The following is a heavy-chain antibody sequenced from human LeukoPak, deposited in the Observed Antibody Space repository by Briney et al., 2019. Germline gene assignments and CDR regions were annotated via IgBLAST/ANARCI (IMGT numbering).Heavy chain of an antibody. Sequence: SETLSLTCTVSGGSISNYYWSWLRQPAGKGPEWIGRIYTSGTTHYNPSLKSRVTMSVDTSKNQFSLNLSSVTAADTAVYYCARFSSIAAAFDYWGLGTLVTVSS. V-gene: IGHV4-4*07. CDR3: ARFSSIAAAFDY. CDR1: GGSISNYY. J-gene: IGHJ4*02. D-gene: IGHD6-13*01. CDR2: IYTSGTT.